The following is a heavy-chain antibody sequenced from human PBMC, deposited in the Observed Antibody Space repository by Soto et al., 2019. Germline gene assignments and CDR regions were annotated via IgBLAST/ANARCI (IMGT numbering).Heavy chain of an antibody. CDR2: IYTSGST. Sequence: PSETLSLTCTVSGGSISSYYWSWIRQPAGKGLEWIGRIYTSGSTNYNPSLKSRVTMSVDTSKNQFSLKLSSVTAADTAVYYCARAPGVVVPAASWFDPWGQGNRVTVSS. D-gene: IGHD2-2*01. CDR3: ARAPGVVVPAASWFDP. J-gene: IGHJ5*02. CDR1: GGSISSYY. V-gene: IGHV4-4*07.